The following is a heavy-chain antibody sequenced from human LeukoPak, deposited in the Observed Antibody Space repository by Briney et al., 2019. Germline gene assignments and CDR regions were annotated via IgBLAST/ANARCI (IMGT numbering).Heavy chain of an antibody. J-gene: IGHJ4*02. CDR3: AKDLLGLTATQPSGY. Sequence: PGGSLRLSCAASGFTFSSYGMHWVRQAPGKGLEWVAVISYDGSNKYYADSVKGRFTISRDNSKNTLYLQMNSLRAEDTAVYYCAKDLLGLTATQPSGYWGQGTLVTVSS. V-gene: IGHV3-30*18. CDR1: GFTFSSYG. D-gene: IGHD1-1*01. CDR2: ISYDGSNK.